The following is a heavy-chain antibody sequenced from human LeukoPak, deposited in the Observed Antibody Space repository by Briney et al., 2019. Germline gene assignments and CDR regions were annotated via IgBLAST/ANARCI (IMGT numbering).Heavy chain of an antibody. CDR1: GFTFDDYA. J-gene: IGHJ4*02. CDR2: ISGDGGGT. Sequence: GGSLRLSCAASGFTFDDYAMHWVRQTPGKGLEWVSLISGDGGGTHYADSVKGRFTISRDNSKNSLYLQMNSLRTEDTALNYCVKGDSGDYAGLSSDYWGQGTLVTVSS. V-gene: IGHV3-43*02. D-gene: IGHD4-17*01. CDR3: VKGDSGDYAGLSSDY.